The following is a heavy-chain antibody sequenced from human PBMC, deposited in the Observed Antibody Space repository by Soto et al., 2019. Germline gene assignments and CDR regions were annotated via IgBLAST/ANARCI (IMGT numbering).Heavy chain of an antibody. CDR3: AKGRRVEYADCYDFFQQ. CDR2: VSSDGSKT. V-gene: IGHV3-30*18. J-gene: IGHJ1*01. D-gene: IGHD2-21*02. Sequence: QVQLVESGGGVVQPGRSLKLSCAASGFPFSTYAMFWVRQAPGKGPEGVAAVSSDGSKTYYGDSVKGRFTISRDNSKNTVYLQLNSLSAEDTALYYCAKGRRVEYADCYDFFQQWGPGTPVTVSS. CDR1: GFPFSTYA.